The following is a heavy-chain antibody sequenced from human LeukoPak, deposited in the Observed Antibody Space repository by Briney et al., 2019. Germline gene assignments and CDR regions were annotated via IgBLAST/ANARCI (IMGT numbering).Heavy chain of an antibody. V-gene: IGHV3-23*01. J-gene: IGHJ4*02. CDR3: TKGQLASDY. CDR2: ISGSGTST. Sequence: GGSLRLSCAASGFTFSNYAMSWVRQAPGKGLEWVSAISGSGTSTYYADSVKGRFTISRDNSRNTLYLQMNSLRAEDTAVYYCTKGQLASDYWGQGTLVTVSS. CDR1: GFTFSNYA. D-gene: IGHD6-13*01.